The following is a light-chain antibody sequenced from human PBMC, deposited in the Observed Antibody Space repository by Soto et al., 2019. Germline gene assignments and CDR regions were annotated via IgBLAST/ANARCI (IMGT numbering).Light chain of an antibody. CDR2: DAS. V-gene: IGKV1-5*01. CDR3: QQRRNWPPVT. CDR1: QSISSW. Sequence: DIQMTQSPSTLSASVGDRVTITCRASQSISSWLAWYQQKPGKTPKLLIYDASSLESGVPSSISGSGSGTDFPLTTSSLGPEDLAVYYCQQRRNWPPVTFGQGTRLEIK. J-gene: IGKJ5*01.